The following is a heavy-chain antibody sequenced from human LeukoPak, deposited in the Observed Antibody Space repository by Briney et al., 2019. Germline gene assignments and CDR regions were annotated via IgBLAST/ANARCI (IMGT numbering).Heavy chain of an antibody. V-gene: IGHV3-30-3*01. D-gene: IGHD3-10*01. CDR3: ARFGGLQKFDY. Sequence: GRSLRLSCAASGFTFSSYAMHWVRQAPGKGLEWVAVISYDGNTIHYADSVKGRFIISRDTSKNTLHLQMNSLRAEDTAVYYCARFGGLQKFDYWGQGTLVTVSS. CDR2: ISYDGNTI. J-gene: IGHJ4*02. CDR1: GFTFSSYA.